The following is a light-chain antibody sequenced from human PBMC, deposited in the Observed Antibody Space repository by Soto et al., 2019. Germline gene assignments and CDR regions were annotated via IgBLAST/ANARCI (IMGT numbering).Light chain of an antibody. CDR1: QSVLYNSNNKNY. CDR3: QQYYSAPQT. V-gene: IGKV4-1*01. Sequence: DILMTQSHASLAVSLGEGATINCKSSQSVLYNSNNKNYFAWYQQKPGQPPKLLISWASTRESGVPDRFSGSGSGTDFTLTISSLQAEDVAVYYCQQYYSAPQTFGQGTKVDIK. CDR2: WAS. J-gene: IGKJ1*01.